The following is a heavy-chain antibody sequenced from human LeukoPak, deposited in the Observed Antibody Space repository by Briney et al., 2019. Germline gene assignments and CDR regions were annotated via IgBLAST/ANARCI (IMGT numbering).Heavy chain of an antibody. V-gene: IGHV3-9*01. CDR3: AKDPSPRSYGPFDY. CDR2: ISWNSGSI. J-gene: IGHJ4*02. Sequence: GRSLRLSCAASGFTFDDYAMHWVRQAPGKGLEWVSGISWNSGSIGYADSVKGRFTISRDNAKNSLYLQMNSLRAEDTALYYCAKDPSPRSYGPFDYWGQGTLVTVSS. D-gene: IGHD5-18*01. CDR1: GFTFDDYA.